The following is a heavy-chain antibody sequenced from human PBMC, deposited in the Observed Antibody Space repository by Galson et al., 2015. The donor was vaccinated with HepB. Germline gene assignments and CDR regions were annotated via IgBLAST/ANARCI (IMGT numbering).Heavy chain of an antibody. CDR3: ARDCGYWSGSAWYPGAYFDH. V-gene: IGHV3-30*03. J-gene: IGHJ4*02. CDR1: GFTFSSYG. Sequence: LRLSCAASGFTFSSYGMHWVRQAPGKGLEWVAVISYDGSNKYYADSVKGRFTISRDNSKNTLYLQMDSLTAEDTAVYYCARDCGYWSGSAWYPGAYFDHFGQGTLVTVSS. D-gene: IGHD3-3*01. CDR2: ISYDGSNK.